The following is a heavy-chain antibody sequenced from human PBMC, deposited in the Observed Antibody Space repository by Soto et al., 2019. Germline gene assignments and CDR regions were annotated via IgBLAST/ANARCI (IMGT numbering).Heavy chain of an antibody. CDR1: GGSISSSSYY. CDR3: ARTVFGQDPGIAAAGIGGYYMDV. J-gene: IGHJ6*03. CDR2: IYYSGST. Sequence: PSETLSLTCTVSGGSISSSSYYWGWIRQPPGKGLEWIGSIYYSGSTYYNPSLKSRVTISVDTYKNQFSLKLSSVTAADTAVYYCARTVFGQDPGIAAAGIGGYYMDVWGNGTTVPVSS. V-gene: IGHV4-39*01. D-gene: IGHD6-13*01.